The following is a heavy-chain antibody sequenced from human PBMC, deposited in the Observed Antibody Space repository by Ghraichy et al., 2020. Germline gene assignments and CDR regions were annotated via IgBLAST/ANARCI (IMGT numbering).Heavy chain of an antibody. CDR1: GGPISSYY. CDR2: IYYSGSS. V-gene: IGHV4-59*01. Sequence: ESLNISCTVSGGPISSYYWSWIRQPPGKGLEWIGYIYYSGSSNYNPSLKSRVTISVDTPKNQFSLKLSSVTAADTAVYYCARARSWDCAYWGQGTLPTVSS. J-gene: IGHJ4*02. CDR3: ARARSWDCAY. D-gene: IGHD7-27*01.